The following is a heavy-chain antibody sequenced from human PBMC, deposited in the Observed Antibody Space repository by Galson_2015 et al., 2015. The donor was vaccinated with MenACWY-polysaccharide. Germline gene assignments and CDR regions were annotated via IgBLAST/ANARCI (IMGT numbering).Heavy chain of an antibody. Sequence: SLRLSCADSGFSFRSYAINWVRQAAGKGLEWVAGISSSGGTTQFAGSVKGRFTISRDNSKNTVYLQMNSLRAEDTAVYYCAAGYFRYDYWGQGTPVTVSS. CDR2: ISSSGGTT. CDR1: GFSFRSYA. V-gene: IGHV3-23*01. J-gene: IGHJ4*02. CDR3: AAGYFRYDY. D-gene: IGHD2-15*01.